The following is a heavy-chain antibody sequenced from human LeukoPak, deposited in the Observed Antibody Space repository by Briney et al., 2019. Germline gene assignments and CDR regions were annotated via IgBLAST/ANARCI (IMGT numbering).Heavy chain of an antibody. CDR2: VKGDGSGI. D-gene: IGHD7-27*01. V-gene: IGHV3-74*01. CDR1: GFSFSDYW. Sequence: GGSLRLSCAASGFSFSDYWMLWVRQAPGKGLLWVSRVKGDGSGITYADSVKGRFTISRDNAKNTLYLQMNSLRVEDTAVYYCARDYWGSGDYWGQGTLVTVSS. J-gene: IGHJ4*02. CDR3: ARDYWGSGDY.